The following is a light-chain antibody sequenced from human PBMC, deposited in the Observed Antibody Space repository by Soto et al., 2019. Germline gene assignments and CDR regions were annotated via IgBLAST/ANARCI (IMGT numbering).Light chain of an antibody. CDR3: QQANSFPIT. Sequence: EIVLTQSPASLSLSPAERATLSCRASQSVSSYLAWYQQKPGQAPRLLIYDASNRATGIPARFSGSGSGTDFTLTISSLQPEDFATYYCQQANSFPITFGQGTRLEIK. CDR2: DAS. J-gene: IGKJ5*01. CDR1: QSVSSY. V-gene: IGKV3-11*01.